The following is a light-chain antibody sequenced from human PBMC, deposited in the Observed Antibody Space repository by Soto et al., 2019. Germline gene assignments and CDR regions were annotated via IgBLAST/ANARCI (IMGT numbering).Light chain of an antibody. CDR3: QPLHGYPIT. Sequence: ILLTQSPSSLSASVGDRVTMTSLASQGIDTSLALYQPKPGKAPKLLIYAQPNFLSGVPSRFSGSGSGTHFPLTISSLQPEDFATYYCQPLHGYPITFVQGTRLEIK. V-gene: IGKV1-9*01. CDR1: QGIDTS. CDR2: AQP. J-gene: IGKJ5*01.